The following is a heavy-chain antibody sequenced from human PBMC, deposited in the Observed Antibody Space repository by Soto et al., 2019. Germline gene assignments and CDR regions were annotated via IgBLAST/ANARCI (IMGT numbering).Heavy chain of an antibody. CDR2: LYYGRSA. Sequence: QVQLQESGPGLVKPSETLSLTCAVSGDSISSYYCMWIRQPPGKGLESIGYLYYGRSANYNPSLKRRLTMSMXTSTNQCSLTLSSMTAADTAVYSCALRSMAVVPEYWGQGTLVTVSS. J-gene: IGHJ4*02. D-gene: IGHD3-22*01. V-gene: IGHV4-59*01. CDR1: GDSISSYY. CDR3: ALRSMAVVPEY.